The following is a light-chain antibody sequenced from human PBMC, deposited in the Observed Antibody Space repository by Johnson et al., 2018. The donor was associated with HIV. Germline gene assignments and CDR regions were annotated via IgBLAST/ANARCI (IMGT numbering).Light chain of an antibody. Sequence: QSVLTQPPSVSAAPGQKVTISCSGSSSNIGNNYVSWYQQLPGTAPKLLIYDNDERPSGILDRFSGSKSGALATLGIAGLQTGDEANYYCGPWGNRAAFVFGSGTKVTVL. J-gene: IGLJ1*01. V-gene: IGLV1-51*01. CDR2: DND. CDR3: GPWGNRAAFV. CDR1: SSNIGNNY.